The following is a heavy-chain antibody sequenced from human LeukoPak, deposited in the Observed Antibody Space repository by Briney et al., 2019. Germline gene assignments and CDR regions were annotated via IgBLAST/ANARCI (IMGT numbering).Heavy chain of an antibody. V-gene: IGHV4-31*03. Sequence: PSETLSLTRTVSGGSISSGGYYWSWIRQHPGKGLEWIGYIYYSGSTYYNPSLKSRVTISVDTSKNQFSLKLSSVTAADTAVYYCARNGGDYDYYFDYWGQGTLVTVSS. CDR2: IYYSGST. CDR1: GGSISSGGYY. CDR3: ARNGGDYDYYFDY. J-gene: IGHJ4*02. D-gene: IGHD4-17*01.